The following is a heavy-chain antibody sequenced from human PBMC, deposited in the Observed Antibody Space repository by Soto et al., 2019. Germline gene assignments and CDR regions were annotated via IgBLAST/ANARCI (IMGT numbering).Heavy chain of an antibody. CDR2: ISSCGSSQ. CDR3: AKDRGLAESGRWSHYFYGMDV. V-gene: IGHV3-30*18. CDR1: GFTLTNNG. Sequence: PGGSLRLSCVVSGFTLTNNGMHWVRQAPGQGLECVAVISSCGSSQYYADSGRGRFTISRDNSKNTLFLEMNSLRSEDTAVYYCAKDRGLAESGRWSHYFYGMDVWGQGTTVTVSS. D-gene: IGHD1-26*01. J-gene: IGHJ6*02.